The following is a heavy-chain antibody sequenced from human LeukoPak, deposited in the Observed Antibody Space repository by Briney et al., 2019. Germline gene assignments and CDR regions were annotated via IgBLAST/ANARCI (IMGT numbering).Heavy chain of an antibody. D-gene: IGHD3-22*01. CDR1: GYTFTSYG. J-gene: IGHJ4*02. V-gene: IGHV1-18*01. CDR3: ARDGESEYYESSGYPGIDY. CDR2: ISAYNGNT. Sequence: ASVKVSCKASGYTFTSYGISWVRQAPGQGLEWMGWISAYNGNTNYAQKLQGRVTMTTDTSTSTAYMELRSLRSDDTAVYYCARDGESEYYESSGYPGIDYWGQGTLVTVSS.